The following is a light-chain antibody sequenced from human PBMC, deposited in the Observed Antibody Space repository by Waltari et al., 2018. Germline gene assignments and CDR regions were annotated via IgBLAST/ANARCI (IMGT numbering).Light chain of an antibody. CDR3: QQYNISPYT. J-gene: IGKJ2*01. CDR2: KSF. Sequence: DSQLTQSPSTLSASVRDRVILTCRASQSISNWLAWYQQKPGKAPKVLIYKSFSLQSGVPSRFSGSGSETEFTLTVSSLQPDDFATYYCQQYNISPYTFGQGTTLEI. CDR1: QSISNW. V-gene: IGKV1-5*03.